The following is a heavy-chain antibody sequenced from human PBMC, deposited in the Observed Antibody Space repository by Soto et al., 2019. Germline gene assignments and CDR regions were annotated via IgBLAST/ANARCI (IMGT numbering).Heavy chain of an antibody. CDR2: IHYSGST. V-gene: IGHV4-59*01. Sequence: QVQLQESGPGLVKPSETLSLTCTVSGGSISSYYWSWIRQPPGKGLEWIGNIHYSGSTSYNPSLKSRVTISVDTSKNKLSLKLSSVTAADTAVYYCARDNYFDYWGQGTLVTVSS. CDR3: ARDNYFDY. CDR1: GGSISSYY. J-gene: IGHJ4*02.